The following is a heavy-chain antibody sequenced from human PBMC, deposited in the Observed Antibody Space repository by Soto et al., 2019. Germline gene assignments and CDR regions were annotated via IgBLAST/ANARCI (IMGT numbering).Heavy chain of an antibody. CDR2: IIPIFGTA. D-gene: IGHD6-13*01. CDR3: ARVREQQPHYYYGMDV. Sequence: GASVKVSCKASGGTFSSYAISWVRQAPGQGLEWMGGIIPIFGTANYAQKFQGRVTITADESTSTAYMELSSLRSEDTAVYYCARVREQQPHYYYGMDVWGQGTTVTVSS. V-gene: IGHV1-69*13. CDR1: GGTFSSYA. J-gene: IGHJ6*02.